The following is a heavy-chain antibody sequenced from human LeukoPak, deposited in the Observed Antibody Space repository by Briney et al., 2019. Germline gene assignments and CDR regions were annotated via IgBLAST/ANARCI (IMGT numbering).Heavy chain of an antibody. CDR1: GYTFTSYG. D-gene: IGHD3-10*01. V-gene: IGHV1-18*03. Sequence: ASVKVSCKASGYTFTSYGISWVRQAPGQGLEWMGWISAYNGNANYAQKLQGRVTMTTDTSTSTAYMELRSLRSDDMAVYYCARFRAGVGEPYGDYWGQGTLVTVSS. CDR2: ISAYNGNA. CDR3: ARFRAGVGEPYGDY. J-gene: IGHJ4*02.